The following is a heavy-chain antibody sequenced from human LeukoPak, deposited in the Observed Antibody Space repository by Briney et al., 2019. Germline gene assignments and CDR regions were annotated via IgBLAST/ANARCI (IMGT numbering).Heavy chain of an antibody. CDR2: ISAYNGNT. D-gene: IGHD2-2*01. CDR3: ARDQDIVVVPAEAFDI. V-gene: IGHV1-18*01. Sequence: GASVKVSCKASGYTFTSYGISWVRQAPGQGLEWMGWISAYNGNTNYAQKLQGRVTMTTDTSTSTAYMELRSLRSDDTAVYYCARDQDIVVVPAEAFDIWGQGTMVTVSS. CDR1: GYTFTSYG. J-gene: IGHJ3*02.